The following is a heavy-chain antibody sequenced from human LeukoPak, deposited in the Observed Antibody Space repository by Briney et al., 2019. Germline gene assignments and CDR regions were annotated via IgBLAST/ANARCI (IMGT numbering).Heavy chain of an antibody. CDR1: GFTFSSYA. J-gene: IGHJ4*02. CDR3: AKDGPWIQLWTGGAYYFDY. CDR2: ISGSGGST. Sequence: GGSLRLSCAASGFTFSSYAMSWVRQAPGEGLEWVSAISGSGGSTYYADSVKGRFTISRDNSKNTLYMQMNSLRAEDTAVYYCAKDGPWIQLWTGGAYYFDYWGQGTLVTVSS. V-gene: IGHV3-23*01. D-gene: IGHD5-18*01.